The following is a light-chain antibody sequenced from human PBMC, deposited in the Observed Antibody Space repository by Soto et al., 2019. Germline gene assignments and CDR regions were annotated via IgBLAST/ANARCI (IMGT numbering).Light chain of an antibody. CDR1: QTISTY. Sequence: IQMTQSPSSLAASVGDRITITCRASQTISTYVNWYRQKSGAAPELLLYDASTLQGGVPSRFSGGASGTDFTLTISSLQLEDFALYYCQQYHNLWTFGQGTKVDIK. CDR2: DAS. J-gene: IGKJ1*01. V-gene: IGKV1-39*01. CDR3: QQYHNLWT.